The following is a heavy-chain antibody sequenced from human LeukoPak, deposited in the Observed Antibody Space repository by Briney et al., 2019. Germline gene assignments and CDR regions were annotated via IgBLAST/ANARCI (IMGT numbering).Heavy chain of an antibody. CDR1: GFTFSDYY. CDR2: ISSSSSYT. V-gene: IGHV3-11*06. J-gene: IGHJ4*02. Sequence: GGSLRLSCAASGFTFSDYYMSWIRQAPGKGLEWVSYISSSSSYTNYADSVKGRFTISRDNAKNTLYLQMNSLRAEDTAVYYCARRGAVAGYGYWGQGTLVTVSS. CDR3: ARRGAVAGYGY. D-gene: IGHD6-13*01.